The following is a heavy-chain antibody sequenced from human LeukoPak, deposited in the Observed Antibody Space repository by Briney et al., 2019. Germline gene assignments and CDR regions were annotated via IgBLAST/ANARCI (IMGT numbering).Heavy chain of an antibody. J-gene: IGHJ4*02. CDR1: GFTFSSYG. CDR3: AKDRVGYDILTGYYNYFDY. Sequence: GRSLRLSCAASGFTFSSYGMHWVRQAPGKGLEWVAVISYDGSNKYYADSVKGRFTISRGNSKNTLYLQMNSLRAEDTAVYYCAKDRVGYDILTGYYNYFDYWGQGTLVTVSS. CDR2: ISYDGSNK. V-gene: IGHV3-30*18. D-gene: IGHD3-9*01.